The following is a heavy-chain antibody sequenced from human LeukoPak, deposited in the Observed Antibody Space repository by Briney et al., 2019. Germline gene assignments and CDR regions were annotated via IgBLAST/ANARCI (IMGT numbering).Heavy chain of an antibody. V-gene: IGHV1-18*01. CDR1: GYTFTSYG. D-gene: IGHD3-3*01. CDR3: ARTYYDFWSGYYLTPYYYYGMDA. CDR2: ISAYNGNT. Sequence: ASVKVSCKASGYTFTSYGISWVRQAPGQGLEWMGWISAYNGNTNYAQKLQGRVTMTTDTSTSTAYMELRSLRSDDTAVYYCARTYYDFWSGYYLTPYYYYGMDAWGQGTTVTVSS. J-gene: IGHJ6*02.